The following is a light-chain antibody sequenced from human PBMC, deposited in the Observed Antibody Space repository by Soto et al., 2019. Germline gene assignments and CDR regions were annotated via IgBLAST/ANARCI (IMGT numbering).Light chain of an antibody. Sequence: LTQPASVSGSPGQSITISCTGTSSDIGSYNFVSWYRHHPGKAPKLMIFEVSNRPLGVSNRFSGSKSGNTASLTISGLRAEDEADYYCSSYTSSNTDVFGTGTKVTVL. J-gene: IGLJ1*01. V-gene: IGLV2-14*01. CDR3: SSYTSSNTDV. CDR1: SSDIGSYNF. CDR2: EVS.